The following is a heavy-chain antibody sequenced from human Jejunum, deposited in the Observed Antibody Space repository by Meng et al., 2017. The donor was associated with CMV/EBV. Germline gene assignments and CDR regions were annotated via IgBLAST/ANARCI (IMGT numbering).Heavy chain of an antibody. J-gene: IGHJ4*02. CDR2: ISYDGNNQ. Sequence: AGFTFSTYAMPWVRQAPGKGLEWVALISYDGNNQFYADSVKGRFTISRDNSKKTLYLQMNSLRADDTAVYYCARAGDFDWLLLVYWGQGTLVTVSS. CDR1: GFTFSTYA. V-gene: IGHV3-30*04. CDR3: ARAGDFDWLLLVY. D-gene: IGHD3-9*01.